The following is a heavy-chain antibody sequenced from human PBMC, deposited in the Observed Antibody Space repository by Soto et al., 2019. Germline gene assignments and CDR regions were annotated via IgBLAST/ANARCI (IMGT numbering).Heavy chain of an antibody. CDR2: ISSSDNII. D-gene: IGHD3-22*01. CDR3: ARDRGYYDSSGYFDY. CDR1: GFIFSDYY. J-gene: IGHJ4*02. Sequence: GGSLRLSCAASGFIFSDYYMSWIRQAPGKGLEWISYISSSDNIIYYADSVKGRFTISRDNAKNSLYLQMNSRRAEDTAVYYCARDRGYYDSSGYFDYWGQGTLVTVSS. V-gene: IGHV3-11*01.